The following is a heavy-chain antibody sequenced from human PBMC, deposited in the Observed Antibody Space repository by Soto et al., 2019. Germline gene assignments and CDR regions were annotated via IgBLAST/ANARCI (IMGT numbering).Heavy chain of an antibody. J-gene: IGHJ6*03. Sequence: EVQLVESGGGLMKPGESLRLSCAASGFTFYSFSMNWVRQAAGRGPEWVSSIDTTSNYIYYADSVRGRFTISRDNAKDSLYLQMYSLRAEDTAVYYCVRDIGQYFRSGYMDVWGRGTTVTVSS. D-gene: IGHD3-9*01. CDR2: IDTTSNYI. CDR1: GFTFYSFS. CDR3: VRDIGQYFRSGYMDV. V-gene: IGHV3-21*01.